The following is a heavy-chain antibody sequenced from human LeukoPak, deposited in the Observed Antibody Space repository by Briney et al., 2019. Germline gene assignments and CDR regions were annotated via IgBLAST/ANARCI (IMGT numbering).Heavy chain of an antibody. V-gene: IGHV1-24*01. D-gene: IGHD3-16*02. CDR2: FDPEDGET. CDR1: GYTLTELS. CDR3: ATSYYDYVWGSYRPFDY. Sequence: ASVKVSCKVSGYTLTELSMQWLRQAPGKGLEWMGGFDPEDGETIYAQKFQGRVTMTEDTSTDTAYMELSSLRSEDTAVYYCATSYYDYVWGSYRPFDYWGQGTLVTVSS. J-gene: IGHJ4*02.